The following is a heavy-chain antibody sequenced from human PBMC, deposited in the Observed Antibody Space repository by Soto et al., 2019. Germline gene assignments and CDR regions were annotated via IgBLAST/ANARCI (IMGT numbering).Heavy chain of an antibody. CDR3: AVTAAAIPSYFDY. CDR1: GRTYSSYA. D-gene: IGHD2-2*02. CDR2: IIPIFGTA. V-gene: IGHV1-69*13. J-gene: IGHJ4*02. Sequence: GASVKVSSAASGRTYSSYAISWVRQAPGQGLEWMGGIIPIFGTANYAQKFQGRVTITADESRSTAYMELSSLRSEDTAVYYCAVTAAAIPSYFDYWGQGSLVRVSS.